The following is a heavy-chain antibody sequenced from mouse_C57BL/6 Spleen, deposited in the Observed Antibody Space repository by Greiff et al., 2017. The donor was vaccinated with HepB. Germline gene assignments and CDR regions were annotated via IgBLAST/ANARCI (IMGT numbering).Heavy chain of an antibody. CDR2: IYPRSGNT. CDR1: GYTFTSYG. CDR3: ARGSFITP. D-gene: IGHD1-1*01. V-gene: IGHV1-81*01. J-gene: IGHJ2*01. Sequence: VKLMESGAELARPGASVKLSCKASGYTFTSYGISWVKQRTGQGLEWIGEIYPRSGNTYYNEKFKGKATLTADKSSSTAYMELRSLTSEDSAVYFCARGSFITPWGQGTTLTVSS.